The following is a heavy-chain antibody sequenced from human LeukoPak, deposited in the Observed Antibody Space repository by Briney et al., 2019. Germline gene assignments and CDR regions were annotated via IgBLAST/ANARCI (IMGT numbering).Heavy chain of an antibody. V-gene: IGHV3-21*01. CDR1: GFTFSSYS. D-gene: IGHD3-16*01. J-gene: IGHJ6*03. CDR3: ARDLTKMGEDYYYYMDV. Sequence: PGGSLRLSCAASGFTFSSYSMNWVRQAPGKGLEWVSSISSSSSYIYYADSVKGRFTISRDNAKNSLYLQMNSLRAEDTAVYYCARDLTKMGEDYYYYMDVWGKGTTVTVSS. CDR2: ISSSSSYI.